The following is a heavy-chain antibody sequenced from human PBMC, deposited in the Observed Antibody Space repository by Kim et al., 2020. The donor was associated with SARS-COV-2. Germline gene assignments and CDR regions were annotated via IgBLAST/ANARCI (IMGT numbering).Heavy chain of an antibody. V-gene: IGHV4-4*07. CDR1: GDSLSSDY. Sequence: SETLSLTCTVSGDSLSSDYWSWNRQPAGKGLEWIGRIYTSGRTNYNPSLQSRVTMSVDMSKNQFSLKLSSVTAADTAAYSCASALGHWGQGTLVTVSS. J-gene: IGHJ4*02. CDR2: IYTSGRT. D-gene: IGHD3-16*02. CDR3: ASALGH.